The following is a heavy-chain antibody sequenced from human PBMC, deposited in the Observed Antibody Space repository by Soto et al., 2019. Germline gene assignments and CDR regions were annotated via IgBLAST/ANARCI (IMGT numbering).Heavy chain of an antibody. Sequence: QVQLQESGPGLVKPSGTLSLTCAVSGGSISSSNWWSWVRQPPGKGLEWIGEIYHSGSTNYNPSLKSRVTISVDKSMNQFSLKLSSVTVADTAVYYCARVPEYYYDSSGYLGGFDYWVQGTLVTVSS. J-gene: IGHJ4*02. CDR2: IYHSGST. D-gene: IGHD3-22*01. V-gene: IGHV4-4*02. CDR3: ARVPEYYYDSSGYLGGFDY. CDR1: GGSISSSNW.